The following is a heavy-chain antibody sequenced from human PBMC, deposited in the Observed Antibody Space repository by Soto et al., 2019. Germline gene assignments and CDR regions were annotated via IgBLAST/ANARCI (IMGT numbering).Heavy chain of an antibody. V-gene: IGHV3-23*01. CDR3: AHEESGYSYRFDY. CDR1: GFTFSSYA. D-gene: IGHD5-18*01. J-gene: IGHJ4*02. Sequence: EVQLLESGGGLVQPGGSLRLSCAASGFTFSSYAMSWVRQAPGKGLEWVSAISGIGGSTYYANSVKGRFTISRDNAKNTLYLQMNSLRAEDTAVYYCAHEESGYSYRFDYWCQGTLVTVSS. CDR2: ISGIGGST.